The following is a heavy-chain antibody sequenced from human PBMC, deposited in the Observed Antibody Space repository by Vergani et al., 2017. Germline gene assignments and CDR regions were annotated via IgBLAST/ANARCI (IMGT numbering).Heavy chain of an antibody. J-gene: IGHJ6*02. CDR1: GFTFSNSA. CDR2: ISGHGDRT. D-gene: IGHD2-21*01. Sequence: EVHLLESGGGQVEAGGSLRLSCVASGFTFSNSAMSWVRQTSGKGLEWVSAISGHGDRTYYADSVKGRFTISRDNSKNTVYLQMNSLKAEDRATYYCAKARDPNCKGGNCYSYYYGLDLWGQGTTVTVSS. V-gene: IGHV3-23*01. CDR3: AKARDPNCKGGNCYSYYYGLDL.